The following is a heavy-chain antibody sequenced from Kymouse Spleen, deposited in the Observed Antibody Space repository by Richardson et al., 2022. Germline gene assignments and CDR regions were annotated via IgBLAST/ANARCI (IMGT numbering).Heavy chain of an antibody. V-gene: IGHV3-9*01. Sequence: EVQLVESGGGLVQPGRSLRLSCAASGFTFDDYAMHWVRQAPGKGLEWVSGISWNSGSIGYADSVKGRFTISRDNAKNSLYLQMNSLRAEDTALYYCAKDALWFGESPYYYGMDVWGQGTTVTVSS. CDR1: GFTFDDYA. J-gene: IGHJ6*02. D-gene: IGHD3-10*01. CDR3: AKDALWFGESPYYYGMDV. CDR2: ISWNSGSI.